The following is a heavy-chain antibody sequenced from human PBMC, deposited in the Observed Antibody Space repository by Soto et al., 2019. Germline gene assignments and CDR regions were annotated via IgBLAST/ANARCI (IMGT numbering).Heavy chain of an antibody. V-gene: IGHV1-69*13. CDR1: LDIFNRYA. CDR2: IIPKFNAP. D-gene: IGHD3-16*02. J-gene: IGHJ6*02. CDR3: AKGSFYDDSNSSDTTGMYYRYFGLDV. Sequence: SVKVSCNVSLDIFNRYAISWVRQAPGQGLEWVGGIIPKFNAPNSAQKFQDRVTITADESTSTAYMELSRLRSEDTAVYYCAKGSFYDDSNSSDTTGMYYRYFGLDVWGQGTTVTVYS.